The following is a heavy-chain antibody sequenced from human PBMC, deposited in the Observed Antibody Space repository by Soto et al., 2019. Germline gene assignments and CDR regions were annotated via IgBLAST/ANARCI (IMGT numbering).Heavy chain of an antibody. CDR1: GFVFKTYG. D-gene: IGHD2-15*01. CDR2: ISFGGNDK. V-gene: IGHV3-30*03. J-gene: IGHJ4*02. CDR3: APLVVAAAPFEH. Sequence: QVQLVESGGGVVQPGRSLRLSCVASGFVFKTYGMHWVRQAPGKGLEWVAFISFGGNDKSYAESVKGRFTISRDDPRNTLYLQMDSLRVEDTGVYYCAPLVVAAAPFEHWGQGTLVTGS.